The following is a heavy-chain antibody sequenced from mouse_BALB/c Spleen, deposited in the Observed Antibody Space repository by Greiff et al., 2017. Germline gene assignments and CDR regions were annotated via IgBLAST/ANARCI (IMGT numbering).Heavy chain of an antibody. Sequence: EVKVVESGGDLVKPGGSLKLSCAASGFTFSSYGMSWVRQTPDKRLEWVATISSGGSYTYYPDSVKGRFTISRDNAKNTLYLQMSSLKSEDTAMYYCARLLPGGFAYWGQGTLVTVSA. CDR1: GFTFSSYG. V-gene: IGHV5-6*01. CDR3: ARLLPGGFAY. D-gene: IGHD2-1*01. J-gene: IGHJ3*01. CDR2: ISSGGSYT.